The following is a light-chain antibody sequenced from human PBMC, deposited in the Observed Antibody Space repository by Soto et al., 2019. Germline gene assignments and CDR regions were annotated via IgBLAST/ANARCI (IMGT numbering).Light chain of an antibody. CDR3: QQYNSNPLT. J-gene: IGKJ4*01. CDR1: QSIGSW. CDR2: KAS. V-gene: IGKV1-5*03. Sequence: DIQMTQSPSTLSASVGDRVTITCRASQSIGSWLAWYQQKPGKAPNLLIYKASSLESGVPSRFSGSGSGTEFTLTITSLQPADFATYYCQQYNSNPLTFGGGTKVEIK.